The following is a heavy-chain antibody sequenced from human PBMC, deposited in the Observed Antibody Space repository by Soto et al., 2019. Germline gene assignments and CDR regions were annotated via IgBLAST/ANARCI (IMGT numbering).Heavy chain of an antibody. J-gene: IGHJ6*02. CDR3: ACVQANVYDFWSRLGYYYGMDV. D-gene: IGHD3-3*01. CDR2: ISYDGSNK. CDR1: GFTFSSYA. Sequence: PGGSLRLSCAASGFTFSSYAMHWVRQAPGKGLEWVAVISYDGSNKYYADSVKGRFTISRDNSKNTLYLQMNSLRAEDTAVYYCACVQANVYDFWSRLGYYYGMDVWGQGTTVTVSS. V-gene: IGHV3-30-3*01.